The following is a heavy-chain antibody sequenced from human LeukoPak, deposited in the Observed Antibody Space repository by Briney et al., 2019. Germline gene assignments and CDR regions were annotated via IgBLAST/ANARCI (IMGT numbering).Heavy chain of an antibody. Sequence: PSETLSLTCTVSGGSISSYYWSWIRQPPGKGLEWIGYIYYSGSTNYNPSLKSRVTISVDTSKNQFSLKLSSVTAADTAVYYCARGLYDILTGYFDYWGQGTLVTVSS. CDR1: GGSISSYY. J-gene: IGHJ4*02. CDR2: IYYSGST. CDR3: ARGLYDILTGYFDY. D-gene: IGHD3-9*01. V-gene: IGHV4-59*01.